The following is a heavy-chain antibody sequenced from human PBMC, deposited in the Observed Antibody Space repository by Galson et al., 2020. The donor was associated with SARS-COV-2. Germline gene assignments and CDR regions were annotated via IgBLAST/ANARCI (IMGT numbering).Heavy chain of an antibody. D-gene: IGHD6-25*01. CDR3: ATAAHDY. CDR1: GFTFSSYS. J-gene: IGHJ4*01. Sequence: TGGSLRLSCAASGFTFSSYSMNWVRQAPGKGLEWVSYITRGSDTKYYADSVKGRFTVSRDNAKNSVYLHMNNLRDEDTAVYYCATAAHDYWGHGTLVTVSS. V-gene: IGHV3-48*02. CDR2: ITRGSDTK.